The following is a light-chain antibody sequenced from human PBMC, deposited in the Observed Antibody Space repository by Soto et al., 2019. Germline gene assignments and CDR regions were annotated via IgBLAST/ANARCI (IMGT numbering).Light chain of an antibody. V-gene: IGKV1-12*01. J-gene: IGKJ1*01. Sequence: DIQMTQCPSSISASVGYRVTITCRSSQPISSWLAWYQQVPGQAPYLLIYPASTLQSGVPSRFSGSGSGTDFTLTINSLQPEDFATYYCQQGYNFPRAFGQGTKV. CDR2: PAS. CDR3: QQGYNFPRA. CDR1: QPISSW.